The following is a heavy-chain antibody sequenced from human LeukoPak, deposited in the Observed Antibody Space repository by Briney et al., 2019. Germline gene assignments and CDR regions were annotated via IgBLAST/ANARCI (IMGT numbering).Heavy chain of an antibody. Sequence: SQTLSLTCAISGDSVSSNSAAWNWIRQSPSRGLEWLGRTYYRSKWYNDYAVSVKSRITINPDTSKNQFSLQLNSVTPEDTAVYYCAREIYYGSGSYYKNNWFDPWGQGTLVTVSS. CDR1: GDSVSSNSAA. CDR3: AREIYYGSGSYYKNNWFDP. J-gene: IGHJ5*02. D-gene: IGHD3-10*01. CDR2: TYYRSKWYN. V-gene: IGHV6-1*01.